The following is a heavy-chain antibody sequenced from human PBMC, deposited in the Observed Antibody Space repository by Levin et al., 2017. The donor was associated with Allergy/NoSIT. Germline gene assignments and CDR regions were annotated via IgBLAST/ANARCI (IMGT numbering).Heavy chain of an antibody. Sequence: GESLKISCDASGFNFSNYAMHWVRQAPGKGLEWVALISYHGSNTYYADSVKGRFIISRDNSRNTLYVEMNSLRTEDTAVYYFAREKSPVKWIYHFDYWGQGSLVTVSS. J-gene: IGHJ4*02. CDR2: ISYHGSNT. CDR3: AREKSPVKWIYHFDY. D-gene: IGHD5-12*01. CDR1: GFNFSNYA. V-gene: IGHV3-30-3*01.